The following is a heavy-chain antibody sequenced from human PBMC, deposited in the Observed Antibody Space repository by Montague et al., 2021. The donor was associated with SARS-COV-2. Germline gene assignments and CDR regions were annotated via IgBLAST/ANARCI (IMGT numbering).Heavy chain of an antibody. CDR1: GGSISSYY. CDR3: AGVQRGYYYGLGVSAHFDY. D-gene: IGHD3-10*01. CDR2: IYYSGST. V-gene: IGHV4-59*12. Sequence: SETLSLTCTVSGGSISSYYWCWIRQHPGKGLEWIGYIYYSGSTNYNPFFKSRVTISVDTSKNQFSLMLRSSTAADTAVYYCAGVQRGYYYGLGVSAHFDYWGQGTLVTVSS. J-gene: IGHJ4*02.